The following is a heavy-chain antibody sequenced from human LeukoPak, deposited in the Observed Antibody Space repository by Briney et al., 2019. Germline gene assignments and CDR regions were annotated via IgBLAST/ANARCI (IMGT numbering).Heavy chain of an antibody. CDR1: GYTFTSYG. J-gene: IGHJ6*02. CDR2: ISAYNGNT. CDR3: AREEGPYGSGSYYRHYYYGMDV. D-gene: IGHD3-10*01. Sequence: GASVKVSCKASGYTFTSYGISWVRQAPGQGLEWMGWISAYNGNTNYAQKLQGRVTMTTDTSTSTAYMELRSLRSDDTAVYYCAREEGPYGSGSYYRHYYYGMDVWGQGTTVTVSS. V-gene: IGHV1-18*01.